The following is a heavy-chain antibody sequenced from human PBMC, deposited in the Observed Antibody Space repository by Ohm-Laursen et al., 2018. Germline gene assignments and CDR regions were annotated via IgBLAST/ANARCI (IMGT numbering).Heavy chain of an antibody. CDR1: GFTFSSYE. J-gene: IGHJ4*02. V-gene: IGHV3-48*03. CDR2: ISSSGSTI. D-gene: IGHD3-16*01. CDR3: ARDPVRGLTDY. Sequence: SLRLSCAASGFTFSSYEMNWVRQAPGKGLERVSYISSSGSTIYYADSVKGRFTISRDNAKNSLYLQMNSLRAEDTAVYYCARDPVRGLTDYWGQGTLVTVSS.